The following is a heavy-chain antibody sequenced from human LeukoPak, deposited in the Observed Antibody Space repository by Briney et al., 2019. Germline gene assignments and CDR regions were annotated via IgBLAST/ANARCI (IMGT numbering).Heavy chain of an antibody. CDR1: GFTFDDYA. CDR3: AEDRSQYYDSSGYYYYAEYFQH. J-gene: IGHJ1*01. D-gene: IGHD3-22*01. Sequence: GGSLRLSCAASGFTFDDYAMHWVRQAPGKGLEWVSGISWNSGSIGYAGSVKGRFTISRDNAKNSLYLQMNSLRAEDTALYYCAEDRSQYYDSSGYYYYAEYFQHWGQGTLVTVSS. V-gene: IGHV3-9*01. CDR2: ISWNSGSI.